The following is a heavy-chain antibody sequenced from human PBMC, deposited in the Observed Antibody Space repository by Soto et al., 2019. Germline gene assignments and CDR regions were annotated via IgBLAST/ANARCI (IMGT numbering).Heavy chain of an antibody. CDR3: ARDHQTYYFDY. J-gene: IGHJ4*02. D-gene: IGHD2-2*01. CDR2: IYYSGST. Sequence: QVQLQESGPGLVKPSETLSLTCTVSGGSISSYYWSWIRQPPGKGLEWIGYIYYSGSTNYNPSLKSRVTISVDTSKNQFSLKLSSVTAADTAVYYCARDHQTYYFDYWGQGTLVTVSS. V-gene: IGHV4-59*01. CDR1: GGSISSYY.